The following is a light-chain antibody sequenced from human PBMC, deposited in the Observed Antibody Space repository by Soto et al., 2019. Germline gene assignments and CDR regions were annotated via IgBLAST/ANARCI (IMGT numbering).Light chain of an antibody. Sequence: QLVLTQPPSASGSPGQSVTISCTGTSSDVGGYNYVYWYQQHPGKAPKLMIYEVTKRPSGVPDRFSGSKSGNTASLTVSGLQAEDEADYYCSSYADSNSYVFGTGTKVT. V-gene: IGLV2-8*01. CDR3: SSYADSNSYV. J-gene: IGLJ1*01. CDR2: EVT. CDR1: SSDVGGYNY.